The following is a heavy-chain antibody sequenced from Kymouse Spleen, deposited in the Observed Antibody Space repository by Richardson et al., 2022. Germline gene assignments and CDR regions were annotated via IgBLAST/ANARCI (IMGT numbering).Heavy chain of an antibody. CDR3: AKDSGSSNYFDY. CDR2: ISWNSGSI. CDR1: GFTFDDYA. V-gene: IGHV3-9*01. D-gene: IGHD1-26*01. J-gene: IGHJ4*02. Sequence: EVQLVESGGGLVQPGRSLRLSCAASGFTFDDYAMHWVRQAPGKGLEWVSGISWNSGSIGYADSVKGRFTISRDNAKNSLYLQMNSLRAEDTALYYCAKDSGSSNYFDYWGQGTLVTVSS.